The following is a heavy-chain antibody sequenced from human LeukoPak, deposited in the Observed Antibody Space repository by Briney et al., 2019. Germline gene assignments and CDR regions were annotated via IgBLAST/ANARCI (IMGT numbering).Heavy chain of an antibody. CDR2: IYTSGST. D-gene: IGHD3-10*01. V-gene: IGHV4-4*07. J-gene: IGHJ6*03. Sequence: SETLSLTCTVSGGSISSYYWSWIRQPAGKGLEWIWRIYTSGSTNYNPSLKSRVTMSVDTSKNQFSLKLSSVTAADTAVYYCAREVDGFGELLYYYYYMDVWGKGTTVTVSS. CDR1: GGSISSYY. CDR3: AREVDGFGELLYYYYYMDV.